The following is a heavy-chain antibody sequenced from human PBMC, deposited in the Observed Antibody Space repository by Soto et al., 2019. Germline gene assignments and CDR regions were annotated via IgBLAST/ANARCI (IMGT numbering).Heavy chain of an antibody. V-gene: IGHV4-30-4*01. CDR3: ARDAADSTNYDFYYYYGMDV. D-gene: IGHD3-3*01. CDR2: IYYSGST. J-gene: IGHJ6*02. CDR1: GGSISSGDYY. Sequence: SETLSLTCTVSGGSISSGDYYWSWIRQPPGKGLEWIGYIYYSGSTYYNPSLKSRVTISVDTSKNQFSLKLSSVTAADTAVYYCARDAADSTNYDFYYYYGMDVWGQGTTVT.